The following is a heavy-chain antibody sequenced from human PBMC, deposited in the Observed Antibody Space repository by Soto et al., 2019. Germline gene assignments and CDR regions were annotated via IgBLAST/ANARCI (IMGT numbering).Heavy chain of an antibody. D-gene: IGHD3-3*01. CDR2: IWYDGSNK. J-gene: IGHJ6*03. CDR1: GFTFSSYG. V-gene: IGHV3-33*01. Sequence: QVQLVESGGGVVQPGRSLRLSCAASGFTFSSYGMHWVRQAPGKGLEWVAVIWYDGSNKYYADSVKGRFTISRDNSKNTLYLQMNSLRAEDTAVYYCARDVGANDLNYSYYYMDVRGKGTTVTVSS. CDR3: ARDVGANDLNYSYYYMDV.